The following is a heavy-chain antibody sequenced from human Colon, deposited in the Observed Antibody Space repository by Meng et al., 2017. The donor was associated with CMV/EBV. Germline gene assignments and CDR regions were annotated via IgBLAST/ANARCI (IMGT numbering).Heavy chain of an antibody. V-gene: IGHV4-39*07. CDR1: GSISSRNYY. Sequence: GSISSRNYYWGWIRQPPGKGLEWIGNIYYRGNTYYNPSLKSRVTISVDTSKNQFSLKLSSVTAADTAMYYCARAVGITMVRGGSFDYWGQGTLVTVSS. J-gene: IGHJ4*02. D-gene: IGHD3-10*01. CDR3: ARAVGITMVRGGSFDY. CDR2: IYYRGNT.